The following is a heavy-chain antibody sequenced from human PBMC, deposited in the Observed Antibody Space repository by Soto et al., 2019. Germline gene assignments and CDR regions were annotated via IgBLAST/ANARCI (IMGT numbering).Heavy chain of an antibody. CDR2: IDLNSGAT. Sequence: QVYLVQSGAEVRRPGASVKVSCTAFGYILTGYSLHWVRQAPGQGLEWMGWIDLNSGATNSAERFHGRVSMTRDTSISAAYLELSSLRSDDTAVYYCARSGSSWNLREFDYWGQGTLVTVSS. D-gene: IGHD6-13*01. J-gene: IGHJ4*02. CDR3: ARSGSSWNLREFDY. V-gene: IGHV1-2*02. CDR1: GYILTGYS.